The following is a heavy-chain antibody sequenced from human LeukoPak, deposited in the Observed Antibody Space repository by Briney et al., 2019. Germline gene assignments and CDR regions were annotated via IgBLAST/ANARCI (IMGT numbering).Heavy chain of an antibody. CDR1: GFNVSSSY. D-gene: IGHD3-22*01. V-gene: IGHV3-66*01. J-gene: IGHJ4*02. CDR3: ARVYYDGSGYYYFLEFFFDY. Sequence: QSGGSLRLSCAASGFNVSSSYVSWVRQAPGKGLEWVSVLYSGGATHYADSVKCRFTISRDNSKNAVYLQMNSLRAEDTAFYYCARVYYDGSGYYYFLEFFFDYWGQGTLVTVSS. CDR2: LYSGGAT.